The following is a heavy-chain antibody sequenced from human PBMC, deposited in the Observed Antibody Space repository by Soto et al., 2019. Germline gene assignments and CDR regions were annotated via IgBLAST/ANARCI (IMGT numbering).Heavy chain of an antibody. V-gene: IGHV1-8*01. CDR2: MNPNSGDT. CDR3: ARVNYYGSGSYQDFFYFYALDV. J-gene: IGHJ6*02. Sequence: ASVKVSCKASGYTFSTYDINWVRQAPGQGLEWMGWMNPNSGDTGYAQKFLGRLTMTRDSSIRTVYMELSSLSSEDTAVYYCARVNYYGSGSYQDFFYFYALDVWGQGTTVTVSS. CDR1: GYTFSTYD. D-gene: IGHD3-10*01.